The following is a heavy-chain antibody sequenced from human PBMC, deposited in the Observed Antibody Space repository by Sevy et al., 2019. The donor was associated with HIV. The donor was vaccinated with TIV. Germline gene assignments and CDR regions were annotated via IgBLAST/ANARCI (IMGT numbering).Heavy chain of an antibody. V-gene: IGHV3-23*01. D-gene: IGHD6-13*01. CDR3: AKHLAADGSFDY. CDR2: ISGNGVNT. Sequence: GGYLRLSCAASGFTFSSYAMSWVRQAPGKGLEWVSAISGNGVNTYYADSVKGRYTISRDNSKDTLYLQMNSLRTEDTAVYYCAKHLAADGSFDYWGQGTPVSVSS. J-gene: IGHJ4*02. CDR1: GFTFSSYA.